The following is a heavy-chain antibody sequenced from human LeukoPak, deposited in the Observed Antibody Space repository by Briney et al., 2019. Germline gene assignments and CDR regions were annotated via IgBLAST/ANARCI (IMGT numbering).Heavy chain of an antibody. CDR3: ARDGTYSSGWPYYYYGMDV. CDR2: ISYDGSNK. Sequence: GGFLRLSCAASGFTFSSYAMHWVRQAPGKGLEWVAVISYDGSNKYYADSVKGRFTISRDNSKNTLYLQMNSLRAEDTAVYYCARDGTYSSGWPYYYYGMDVWGQGTTVTVSS. J-gene: IGHJ6*02. CDR1: GFTFSSYA. V-gene: IGHV3-30*04. D-gene: IGHD6-19*01.